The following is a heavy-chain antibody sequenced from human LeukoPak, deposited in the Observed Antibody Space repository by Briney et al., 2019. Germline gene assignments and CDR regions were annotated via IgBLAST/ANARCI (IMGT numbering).Heavy chain of an antibody. J-gene: IGHJ4*02. V-gene: IGHV3-23*01. CDR3: AKATTYDSSGYYYFDY. Sequence: GGSLRLSCAASGFTFSSYAMSWVRQAPGKGLEWVSDINGSGGSTYYADSVKGRFTISRDNSKNTLYLQMNSLRAEDTAVYYCAKATTYDSSGYYYFDYWGQGTLVTVSS. D-gene: IGHD3-22*01. CDR2: INGSGGST. CDR1: GFTFSSYA.